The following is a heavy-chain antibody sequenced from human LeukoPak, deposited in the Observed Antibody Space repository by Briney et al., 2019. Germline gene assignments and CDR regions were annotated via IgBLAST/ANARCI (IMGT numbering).Heavy chain of an antibody. V-gene: IGHV4-59*12. J-gene: IGHJ6*03. CDR1: GGSISSYY. CDR2: IYYSGST. Sequence: SETLSLTCTVSGGSISSYYWSWIRQPPGKGLEWIGYIYYSGSTNYNPSLKSRVTISVDTSKNQFSLKLSSVTAADTAVYYCARLSPDGRMDVWGKGTTVTISS. CDR3: ARLSPDGRMDV.